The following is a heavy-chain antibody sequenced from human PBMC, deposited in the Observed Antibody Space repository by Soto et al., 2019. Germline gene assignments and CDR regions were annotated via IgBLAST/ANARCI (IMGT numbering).Heavy chain of an antibody. Sequence: PGGSLRLSCAASGFTFSSYGMHWVRQAPGKGLEWVAVISYDGSNKYYADSVKGRFTISRDNSKNTLYLQMNSLRAEDTAVYYCAKDRRMTYFDYWGQGTLVTVSS. D-gene: IGHD2-21*02. CDR2: ISYDGSNK. CDR3: AKDRRMTYFDY. J-gene: IGHJ4*02. CDR1: GFTFSSYG. V-gene: IGHV3-30*18.